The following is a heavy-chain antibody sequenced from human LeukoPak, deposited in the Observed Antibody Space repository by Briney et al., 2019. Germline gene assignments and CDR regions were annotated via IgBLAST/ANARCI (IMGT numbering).Heavy chain of an antibody. D-gene: IGHD6-13*01. CDR2: INSDGSTT. CDR1: GFTFSSYW. Sequence: GGSLRLSCAASGFTFSSYWMHWVRQAPGKGLVWVSRINSDGSTTTYADSVKGRFTISRDNAKNTLYLQMNSLRAEDTAVYYCARRVAAAGEGIDYWGQGTLVTVSS. CDR3: ARRVAAAGEGIDY. V-gene: IGHV3-74*01. J-gene: IGHJ4*02.